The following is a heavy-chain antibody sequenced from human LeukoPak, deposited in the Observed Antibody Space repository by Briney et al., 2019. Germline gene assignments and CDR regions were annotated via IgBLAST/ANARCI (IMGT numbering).Heavy chain of an antibody. J-gene: IGHJ4*02. V-gene: IGHV4-4*07. CDR2: IYTSGST. Sequence: SETQSLTCTVSGGSISSYYWSWIRQPAGKGLEWIGRIYTSGSTNYNPSLKSRVTMSVDTSKNQFSLKLSSVTAADTAVYYCARDGGYSGYDWGRVDYWGQGTLVTVSS. CDR1: GGSISSYY. CDR3: ARDGGYSGYDWGRVDY. D-gene: IGHD5-12*01.